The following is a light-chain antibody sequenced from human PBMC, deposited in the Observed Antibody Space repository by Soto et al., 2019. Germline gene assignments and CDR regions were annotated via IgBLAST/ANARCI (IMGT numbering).Light chain of an antibody. Sequence: PXXXXXXPGXRVXIXXXXXXXXFGAGYDVQWYQQIPGTAPQLLIYININRPSGVPDRFSGSKSGTSASLATTGLQADDEADYYCQSYDSSLRDYVFGTGTKVTVL. CDR2: INI. CDR1: XXXFGAGYD. V-gene: IGLV1-40*01. J-gene: IGLJ1*01. CDR3: QSYDSSLRDYV.